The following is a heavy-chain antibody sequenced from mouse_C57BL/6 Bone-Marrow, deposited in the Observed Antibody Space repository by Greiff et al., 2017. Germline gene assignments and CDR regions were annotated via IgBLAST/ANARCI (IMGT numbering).Heavy chain of an antibody. CDR1: GYSITSGYY. CDR3: ARDRDYYGSSYGRYFDV. J-gene: IGHJ1*03. V-gene: IGHV3-6*01. D-gene: IGHD1-1*01. Sequence: VQLKESGPGLVKPSQSLSLTCSVTGYSITSGYYWNWIRQFPGNKLEWMGYISYDGSNNYNPSLKNRISITRDTSKNQFFLKLNSVTTEDTATYYCARDRDYYGSSYGRYFDVWGTGTTVTVSS. CDR2: ISYDGSN.